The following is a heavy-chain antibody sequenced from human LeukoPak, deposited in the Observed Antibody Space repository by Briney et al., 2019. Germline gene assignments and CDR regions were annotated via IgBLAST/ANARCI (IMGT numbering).Heavy chain of an antibody. J-gene: IGHJ4*02. CDR2: ISGSGGST. D-gene: IGHD3-3*01. Sequence: GGSLRLSCAASGFTFSSYAMSWVRQAPGKGLEWVSAISGSGGSTYYADSVKGRFTISRDNSKNTLYLQMNSLRAEDTAVYYCAKWTGDFWSGYYHFDYWGQGTLVTVSS. V-gene: IGHV3-23*01. CDR1: GFTFSSYA. CDR3: AKWTGDFWSGYYHFDY.